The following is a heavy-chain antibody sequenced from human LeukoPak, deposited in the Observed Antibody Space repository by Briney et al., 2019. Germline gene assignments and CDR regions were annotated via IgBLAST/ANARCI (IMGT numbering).Heavy chain of an antibody. V-gene: IGHV3-74*01. D-gene: IGHD1-26*01. CDR2: INHDGSST. CDR3: ARLSLGATWYYYYYMDV. CDR1: GFTFTTFW. J-gene: IGHJ6*03. Sequence: GGSLRLSCATSGFTFTTFWMHWVRHAPGKGLVWVSRINHDGSSTNYADSVKGRFTISRDNAKNTVYLQMNSLRAEDTAVYYCARLSLGATWYYYYYMDVWGKGTTVTVSS.